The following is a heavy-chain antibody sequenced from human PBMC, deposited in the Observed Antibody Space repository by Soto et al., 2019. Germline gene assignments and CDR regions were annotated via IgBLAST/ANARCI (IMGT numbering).Heavy chain of an antibody. J-gene: IGHJ2*01. V-gene: IGHV3-64*02. D-gene: IGHD4-17*01. CDR1: GFTFSTYG. Sequence: EVQLVESGDALVQPGGSLRVSCEGSGFTFSTYGMHWVRQAPGKGLEFVSSTSGSGRRTSYADSVKGRFIISRDNSKNTLYLQMGSLRIEDTGVYYCARGRGDYENWNVDLWGRGSLVTVSS. CDR2: TSGSGRRT. CDR3: ARGRGDYENWNVDL.